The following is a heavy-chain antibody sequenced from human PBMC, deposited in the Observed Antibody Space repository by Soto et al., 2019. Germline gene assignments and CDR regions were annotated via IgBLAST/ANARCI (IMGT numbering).Heavy chain of an antibody. D-gene: IGHD2-21*02. CDR2: ISAYNGNT. V-gene: IGHV1-18*01. J-gene: IGHJ3*02. Sequence: XSVKVSFNASGYTFTSYGISLVRQAPGQGLEWMGWISAYNGNTNYAQKLQGRVTMTTDTSTSTAYMELRSLRSDDTAVYYCARVATGIDDAFDIWGQGTMVTVSS. CDR3: ARVATGIDDAFDI. CDR1: GYTFTSYG.